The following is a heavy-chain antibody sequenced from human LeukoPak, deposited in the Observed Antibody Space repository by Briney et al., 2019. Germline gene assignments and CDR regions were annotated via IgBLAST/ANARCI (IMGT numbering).Heavy chain of an antibody. D-gene: IGHD5-24*01. V-gene: IGHV4-59*01. J-gene: IGHJ5*02. Sequence: SETLSLTCTVSGGSISSYYWSWIRQPPGKGLEWIGYIYYSGSTNYNPSLKSRVTISVDTSKNQFSLKLSSVTAADTAVYYCARGGERWLQLGPGPGWFDPWGQGTLVTVSS. CDR3: ARGGERWLQLGPGPGWFDP. CDR1: GGSISSYY. CDR2: IYYSGST.